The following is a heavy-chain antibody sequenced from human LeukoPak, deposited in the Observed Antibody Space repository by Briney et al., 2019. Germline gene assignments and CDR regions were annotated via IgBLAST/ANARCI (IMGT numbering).Heavy chain of an antibody. CDR1: GYTFTGYY. CDR2: INPNSGGT. Sequence: ASVKVSCKASGYTFTGYYMHWVRQAPGQGLEWMGRINPNSGGTNYAQKFQGRVTMTRDTSISTAYMELSRLRFDDTAVYYCALSLLGIDYFDYWGQGTLVTVSS. D-gene: IGHD7-27*01. J-gene: IGHJ4*02. V-gene: IGHV1-2*06. CDR3: ALSLLGIDYFDY.